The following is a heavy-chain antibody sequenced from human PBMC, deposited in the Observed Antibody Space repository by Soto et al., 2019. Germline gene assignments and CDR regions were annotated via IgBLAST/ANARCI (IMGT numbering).Heavy chain of an antibody. CDR1: GFTFTSSA. V-gene: IGHV1-58*01. CDR2: IVVGSGNT. CDR3: AACFLEGPATFDI. Sequence: SVKVSCKASGFTFTSSAVQWVRQARGQRLEWIGWIVVGSGNTNYAQKFQERVTITRDMSTSTAYMELSSLRSEDTAVYYCAACFLEGPATFDIWGQGTRVTVS. J-gene: IGHJ3*02.